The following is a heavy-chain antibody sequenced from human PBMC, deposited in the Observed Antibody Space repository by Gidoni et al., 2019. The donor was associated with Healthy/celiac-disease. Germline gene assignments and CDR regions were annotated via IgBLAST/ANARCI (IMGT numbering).Heavy chain of an antibody. V-gene: IGHV4-39*07. Sequence: HLQLQESGPGLVKPSETLSLTCTVPGGSVSSSSYYWGWIRQPPGKGLEWIGSIYYSWSHYDNPSLKSRVTISVDTSKNQFSLKLSSVTAADTAVYYWGRVKGVTTIYWYFDLWGRGTLVTVSS. CDR3: GRVKGVTTIYWYFDL. CDR1: GGSVSSSSYY. CDR2: IYYSWSH. J-gene: IGHJ2*01. D-gene: IGHD2-21*02.